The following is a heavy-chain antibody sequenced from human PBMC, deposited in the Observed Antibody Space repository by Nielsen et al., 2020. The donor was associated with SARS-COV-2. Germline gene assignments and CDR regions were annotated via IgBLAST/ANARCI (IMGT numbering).Heavy chain of an antibody. D-gene: IGHD2-15*01. CDR1: GYTFTNYY. J-gene: IGHJ4*02. CDR2: INTSDGST. Sequence: ASVKVSCKASGYTFTNYYMHWVRQAPGQGLEWMGIINTSDGSTTYAQKFQGRVTITRDTSASTAYMELSSLRSEDTAVYYCARAKRETTYCSGGSCFTLDYWGQGTLVTVSS. CDR3: ARAKRETTYCSGGSCFTLDY. V-gene: IGHV1-46*01.